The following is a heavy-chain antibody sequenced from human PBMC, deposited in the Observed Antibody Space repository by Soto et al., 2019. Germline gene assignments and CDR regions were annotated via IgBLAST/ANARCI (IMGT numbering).Heavy chain of an antibody. CDR3: ARCFSMFRGVIITSLHH. CDR1: GFSLSTSGVG. J-gene: IGHJ5*02. CDR2: IYWDDDK. V-gene: IGHV2-5*02. Sequence: QITLKESGPTLVKPTQTLTLTCTFSGFSLSTSGVGVGWIRQPPGKALEWLALIYWDDDKRYSPSLNSRHTIYKDTSKIDVFLTMVNMDPVYTATYYWARCFSMFRGVIITSLHHWGQGTRVTVSS. D-gene: IGHD3-10*01.